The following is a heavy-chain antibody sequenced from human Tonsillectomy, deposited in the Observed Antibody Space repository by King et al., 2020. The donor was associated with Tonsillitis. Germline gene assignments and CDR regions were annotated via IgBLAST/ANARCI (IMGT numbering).Heavy chain of an antibody. CDR2: IIPIVGAA. V-gene: IGHV1-69*06. Sequence: EQLVQSGAEVNKPGSSVKVSCQASGGTFISHAISWVRQAPGQGLEWMGRIIPIVGAANYAQKFQGRVTITADKSPSTAYMELSSLRSEYTAVYYLASGRSSSGWFLDYWGQGTLVTVSS. CDR1: GGTFISHA. J-gene: IGHJ4*02. D-gene: IGHD6-19*01. CDR3: ASGRSSSGWFLDY.